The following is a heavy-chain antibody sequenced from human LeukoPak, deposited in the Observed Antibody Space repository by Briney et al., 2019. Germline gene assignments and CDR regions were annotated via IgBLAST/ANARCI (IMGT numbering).Heavy chain of an antibody. Sequence: SETLSLTCTVSGGSISSYYWSWIRQPPGKGLEWIGYIYYSGSTNYNPSLKSRVTMSVDTSKNQFSLKLSSVTAADTAVYYCARVVEQWLVRNYYYYYMDVWGKGTTVTVSS. CDR3: ARVVEQWLVRNYYYYYMDV. J-gene: IGHJ6*03. V-gene: IGHV4-59*12. D-gene: IGHD6-19*01. CDR1: GGSISSYY. CDR2: IYYSGST.